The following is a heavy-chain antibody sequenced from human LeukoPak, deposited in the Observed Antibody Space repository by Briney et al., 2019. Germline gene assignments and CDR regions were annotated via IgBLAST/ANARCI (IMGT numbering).Heavy chain of an antibody. V-gene: IGHV3-48*01. D-gene: IGHD6-6*01. CDR1: GFTFSSYS. J-gene: IGHJ4*02. Sequence: PGGSLRLSCAASGFTFSSYSMNWVRQAPGKGLEWVSYISSSSSTIYYADSVKGRFTISRDNAKNSLYLQMNSLRAEDTAVYYCASVEYSSSPRVWYFDYWGQGTLVTVSS. CDR3: ASVEYSSSPRVWYFDY. CDR2: ISSSSSTI.